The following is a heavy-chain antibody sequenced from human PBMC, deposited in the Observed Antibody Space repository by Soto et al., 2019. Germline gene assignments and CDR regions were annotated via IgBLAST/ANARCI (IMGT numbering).Heavy chain of an antibody. CDR1: GFTFSDYF. CDR2: ISSSGSTI. CDR3: ARDPFWSGFHGMDV. V-gene: IGHV3-11*01. D-gene: IGHD3-3*01. J-gene: IGHJ6*02. Sequence: QVQLVESGGGLVKPGGSLRLSCAASGFTFSDYFLSWIRQAPGKGLEWVSYISSSGSTIYYADSVKGRFTISRDNTKNSLYLQMSSLRAEETAVYYCARDPFWSGFHGMDVWGQGTTVTVSS.